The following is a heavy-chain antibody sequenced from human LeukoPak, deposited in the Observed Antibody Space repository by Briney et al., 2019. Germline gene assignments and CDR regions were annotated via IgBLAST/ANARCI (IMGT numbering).Heavy chain of an antibody. V-gene: IGHV3-30-3*01. CDR2: ISYDTSNK. CDR3: ARGPRGYSYATNPDY. D-gene: IGHD5-18*01. CDR1: GFPFRRFA. J-gene: IGHJ4*02. Sequence: GPLELSCAASGFPFRRFAMHWVRQAPGKGLGGVAIISYDTSNKYYADSVKGRFTISRDNSKSTLYLQMNSLRAEDTAVYYCARGPRGYSYATNPDYWGQGTLVTVSS.